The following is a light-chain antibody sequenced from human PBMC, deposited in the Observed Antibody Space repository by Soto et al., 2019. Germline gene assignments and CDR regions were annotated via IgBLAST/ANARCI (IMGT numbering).Light chain of an antibody. V-gene: IGKV1-12*01. CDR3: QQANTFPHT. CDR1: QDISRW. J-gene: IGKJ1*01. CDR2: ATS. Sequence: DIRMTQSPSSVSASVGDRVIITCRASQDISRWLAWYQQKPGRAPQLLIYATSNLQSGVPSRFSGSGSGTDFTLTISNLHPEDFATYYCQQANTFPHTLGEGTRVEIK.